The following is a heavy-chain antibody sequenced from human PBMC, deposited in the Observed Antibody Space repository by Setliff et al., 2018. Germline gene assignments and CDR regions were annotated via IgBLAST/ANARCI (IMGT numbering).Heavy chain of an antibody. CDR3: TRDFLGATASFDI. CDR2: INPNNGNR. J-gene: IGHJ3*02. Sequence: ASVKVSCKASGFTLTSYPIHWVRPAPGQRLEWMGWINPNNGNRKYSQRFQGRVTITRDTSASTVFLELSTLRSEDTAVYYCTRDFLGATASFDIWGQGTMVTVSS. V-gene: IGHV1-3*01. D-gene: IGHD3-3*01. CDR1: GFTLTSYP.